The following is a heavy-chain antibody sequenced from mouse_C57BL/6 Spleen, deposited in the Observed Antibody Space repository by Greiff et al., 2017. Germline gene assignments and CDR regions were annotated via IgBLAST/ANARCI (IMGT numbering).Heavy chain of an antibody. Sequence: EVNVVESEGGLVQPGSSMKLSCTASGFTFSDYYMAWVRQVPEKGLEWVANINYDGSSTYYLDSLKSRFIISRDNAKNILYLQMSSLKSEDTATYYCARDGVTGFAYWGQGTLVTVSA. D-gene: IGHD2-2*01. V-gene: IGHV5-16*01. J-gene: IGHJ3*01. CDR3: ARDGVTGFAY. CDR2: INYDGSST. CDR1: GFTFSDYY.